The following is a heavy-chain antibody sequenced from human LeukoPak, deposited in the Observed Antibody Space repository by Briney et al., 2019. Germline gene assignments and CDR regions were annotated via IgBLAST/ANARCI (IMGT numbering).Heavy chain of an antibody. V-gene: IGHV4-39*07. CDR1: GGSISSSSYY. CDR2: IYYSGST. CDR3: ARSEDYASNWYGN. D-gene: IGHD2-2*01. Sequence: PSETLSLTCTVSGGSISSSSYYWGWIRQPPGKGLEWIGSIYYSGSTYYNPSLKSRVTISVDKSRNQFSLKLSSVTAADTAVYYCARSEDYASNWYGNWGQGTLVTVSS. J-gene: IGHJ5*02.